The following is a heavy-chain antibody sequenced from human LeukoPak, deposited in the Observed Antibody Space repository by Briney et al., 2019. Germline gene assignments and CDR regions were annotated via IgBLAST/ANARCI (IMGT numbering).Heavy chain of an antibody. V-gene: IGHV3-23*01. D-gene: IGHD2-15*01. CDR2: ISGSGGST. CDR3: AKATSWSPIGSFDY. Sequence: GGSLRLSCAASGFTFSSYVMSWVRQAPGKGLEWVSGISGSGGSTYYADSAKGRFTISRDNSKNTLYLQMNSLRAEDTAVYYCAKATSWSPIGSFDYWGQGTLVTVSS. CDR1: GFTFSSYV. J-gene: IGHJ4*02.